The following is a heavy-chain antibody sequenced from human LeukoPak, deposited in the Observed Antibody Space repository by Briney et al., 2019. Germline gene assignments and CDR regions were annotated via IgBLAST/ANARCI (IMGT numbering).Heavy chain of an antibody. CDR3: ARSVEGYCSGGSCYSYYYYMDV. V-gene: IGHV4-59*01. J-gene: IGHJ6*03. Sequence: PSETLSLTCTVSGGSISSYYWSWIRQPPGKGLEWIGYIYYGGSTNYNPSLKSRVTISVDTSKNQFSLKLSSVAAADTAVYYCARSVEGYCSGGSCYSYYYYMDVWGKGTTVTVSS. D-gene: IGHD2-15*01. CDR2: IYYGGST. CDR1: GGSISSYY.